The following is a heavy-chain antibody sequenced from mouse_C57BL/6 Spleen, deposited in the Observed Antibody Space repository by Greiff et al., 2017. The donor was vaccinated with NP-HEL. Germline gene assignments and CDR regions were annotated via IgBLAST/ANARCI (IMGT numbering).Heavy chain of an antibody. CDR1: GFTFSDYY. V-gene: IGHV5-12*01. D-gene: IGHD1-1*01. CDR3: ARRGYGRSYDAMDY. J-gene: IGHJ4*01. Sequence: EVKLVESGGGLVQPGGSLKLSCAASGFTFSDYYMYWVRQTPEKRLEWVAYISNGGGSTYYPDTVKGRITISRDNAKNTLYLQMSRLKSEDTAMYCGARRGYGRSYDAMDYWGQGTSVTVSS. CDR2: ISNGGGST.